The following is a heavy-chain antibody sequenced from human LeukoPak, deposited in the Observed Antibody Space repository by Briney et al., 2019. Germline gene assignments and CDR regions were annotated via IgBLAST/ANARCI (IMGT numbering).Heavy chain of an antibody. Sequence: GGSLRLSCAASGFTFGNYWMHWVRQAPGKGLVWVSRINSDGSSTNYADSVKGRFTISRDNAKNTLYLQVNSLRAEDTAVYYCARDSTFRGTGPNVWGQGTMVIVSS. D-gene: IGHD2-8*02. CDR1: GFTFGNYW. CDR3: ARDSTFRGTGPNV. V-gene: IGHV3-74*01. J-gene: IGHJ3*01. CDR2: INSDGSST.